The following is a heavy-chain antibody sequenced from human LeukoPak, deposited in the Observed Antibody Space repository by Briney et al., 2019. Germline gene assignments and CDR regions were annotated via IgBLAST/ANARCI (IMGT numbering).Heavy chain of an antibody. V-gene: IGHV4-34*01. CDR3: ARSEDCGSSSCYWFGP. D-gene: IGHD2-2*01. J-gene: IGHJ5*02. CDR1: GGSFSGYY. CDR2: INRPGIT. Sequence: SETLSLTCAVYGGSFSGYYWSWIRQSPGKGLEWIGEINRPGITKYNPSLESRVTISLDTSKNQFSLRLTSATAADTAMYYCARSEDCGSSSCYWFGPWGQGTLVTVSS.